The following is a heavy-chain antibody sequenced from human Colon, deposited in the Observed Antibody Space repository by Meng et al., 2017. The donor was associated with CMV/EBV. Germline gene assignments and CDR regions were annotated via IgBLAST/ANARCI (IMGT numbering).Heavy chain of an antibody. CDR2: INPHNGAT. D-gene: IGHD3-3*01. Sequence: ASVTVSCQTSGYSFTGFHMHWVRQAPGQGLEWMGWINPHNGATNFHQKFQDRVTMSRDTFITTAYMELSRLRVDDTAVYYCSRGFAFWRGSDFDYWGQGTLVTVSS. CDR1: GYSFTGFH. J-gene: IGHJ4*02. V-gene: IGHV1-2*02. CDR3: SRGFAFWRGSDFDY.